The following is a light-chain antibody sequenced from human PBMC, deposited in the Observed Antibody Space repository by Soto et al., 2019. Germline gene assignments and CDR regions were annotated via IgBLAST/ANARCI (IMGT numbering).Light chain of an antibody. J-gene: IGLJ1*01. Sequence: QSVLTQPPSASGPPGQSVTISCIGTSSDVGAYNYVSWYQQHPGKVPKLMIYEVSKRPSGVPDRFSASKSGNTASLTISGLQAEDEGDYYCTSYTARRLYVFGSGTKVTVL. CDR3: TSYTARRLYV. V-gene: IGLV2-8*01. CDR1: SSDVGAYNY. CDR2: EVS.